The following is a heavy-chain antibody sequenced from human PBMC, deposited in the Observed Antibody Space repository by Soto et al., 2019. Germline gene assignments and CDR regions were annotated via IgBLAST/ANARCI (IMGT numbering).Heavy chain of an antibody. CDR2: ISSSSAYI. CDR3: ARDIVSVAYADY. Sequence: PGGSLRLSCTASGSTFSSYSMNWVRQAPGKGLEWVSSISSSSAYIYYADSVTGRFTISRDNAKNSLYLQMNSLRAEDTAVYYCARDIVSVAYADYWGQGTLVTVSS. J-gene: IGHJ4*02. V-gene: IGHV3-21*01. D-gene: IGHD2-15*01. CDR1: GSTFSSYS.